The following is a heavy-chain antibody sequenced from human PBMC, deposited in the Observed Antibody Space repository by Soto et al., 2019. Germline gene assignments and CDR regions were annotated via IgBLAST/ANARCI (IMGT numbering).Heavy chain of an antibody. Sequence: PGGSLRLSCAASGFTFSTYAMSWVRQAPGKGLEWVSAISGSGASTYYADSVKGRFTISRDNSKNTLYLQMNSLRAEDTAVYYCAHFDWFIDYWGQGTLVTVSS. CDR2: ISGSGAST. CDR1: GFTFSTYA. D-gene: IGHD3-9*01. J-gene: IGHJ4*02. V-gene: IGHV3-23*01. CDR3: AHFDWFIDY.